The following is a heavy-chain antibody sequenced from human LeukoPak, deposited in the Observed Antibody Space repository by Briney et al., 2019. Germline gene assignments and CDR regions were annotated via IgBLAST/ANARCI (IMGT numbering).Heavy chain of an antibody. Sequence: QSGGSLRLSCAASGFTFSSYWMSWVRQAPGKGLEWVANIKQDGSEKYYVDSVKGRFTISRDNAKNSLYLQMNSLRAEDTAVYYCARERVGRDGHSNFDYWGQGTLVTVSS. D-gene: IGHD5-24*01. CDR3: ARERVGRDGHSNFDY. CDR2: IKQDGSEK. CDR1: GFTFSSYW. J-gene: IGHJ4*02. V-gene: IGHV3-7*05.